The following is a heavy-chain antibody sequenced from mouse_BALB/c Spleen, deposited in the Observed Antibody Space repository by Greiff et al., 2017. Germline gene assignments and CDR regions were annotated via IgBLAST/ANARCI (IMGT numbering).Heavy chain of an antibody. D-gene: IGHD1-2*01. J-gene: IGHJ4*01. CDR1: GFTFSSFG. Sequence: EVKVIESGGGLVQPGGSRKLSCAASGFTFSSFGMHWVRQAPEKGLEWVAYISSGSSTIYYADTVKGRFTISRDNPKNTLFLQMTSLRSEDTAMYYCARSLSTTATAMDYWGQGTSVTVSS. CDR3: ARSLSTTATAMDY. CDR2: ISSGSSTI. V-gene: IGHV5-17*02.